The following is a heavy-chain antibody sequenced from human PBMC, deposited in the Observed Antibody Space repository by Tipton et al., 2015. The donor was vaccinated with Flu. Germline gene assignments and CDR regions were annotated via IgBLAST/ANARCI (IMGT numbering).Heavy chain of an antibody. CDR3: ARDRVGDYSGFDP. J-gene: IGHJ5*02. V-gene: IGHV4-61*02. CDR2: IYRSGST. CDR1: GDSISSGTHS. Sequence: TLSLTCTVSGDSISSGTHSWSWIRQPAGKGLEWIGRIYRSGSTNYNPSLKSRVTISVDTSKNQFSLKLSSVTAADTAVYYCARDRVGDYSGFDPWGQGTLVTVSS. D-gene: IGHD4-17*01.